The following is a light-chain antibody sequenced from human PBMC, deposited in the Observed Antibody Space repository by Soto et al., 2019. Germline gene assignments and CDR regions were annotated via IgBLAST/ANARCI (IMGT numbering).Light chain of an antibody. Sequence: QSALTQPAPVSGSPGQSITISCTGASTDVDGYDYVSWYQQHPGQAPKLMIYDVNNRPSGVSYRFSGSKSGDTASLTISGLQAEDDADYYCSSYTSSAPYYVFGTGTKVT. V-gene: IGLV2-14*03. CDR1: STDVDGYDY. CDR2: DVN. J-gene: IGLJ1*01. CDR3: SSYTSSAPYYV.